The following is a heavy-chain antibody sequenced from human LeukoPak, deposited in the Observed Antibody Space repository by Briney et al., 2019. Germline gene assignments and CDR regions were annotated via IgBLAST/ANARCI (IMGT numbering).Heavy chain of an antibody. Sequence: GGSLRLSCAASGFTFSTYGMHWARQAPGKGLEWMTFIQAGGDEKYYAESVKGRFTVSRDNSKNTPYLQMNSLRAEDTAVYYCARDTPGYGGDDFDYWGQGALVTVSS. CDR1: GFTFSTYG. CDR2: IQAGGDEK. CDR3: ARDTPGYGGDDFDY. J-gene: IGHJ4*02. D-gene: IGHD4-23*01. V-gene: IGHV3-30*02.